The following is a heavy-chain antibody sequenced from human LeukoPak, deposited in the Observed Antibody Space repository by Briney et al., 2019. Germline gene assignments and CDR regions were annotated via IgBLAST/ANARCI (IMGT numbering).Heavy chain of an antibody. Sequence: GGSLRLSCAASGFTFSSYAMSWVRQAPGKGLEWVSAISGSGGSTYYADSVKGRFTISRDNSKNTLYLQMNSLRAEDMAVYYCAKSYGSGSYVYYYYGMDVWGQGTTVTVSS. V-gene: IGHV3-23*01. CDR2: ISGSGGST. D-gene: IGHD3-10*01. CDR3: AKSYGSGSYVYYYYGMDV. CDR1: GFTFSSYA. J-gene: IGHJ6*02.